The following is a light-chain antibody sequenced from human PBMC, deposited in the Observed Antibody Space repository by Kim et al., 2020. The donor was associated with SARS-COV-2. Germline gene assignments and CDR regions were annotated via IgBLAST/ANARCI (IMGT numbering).Light chain of an antibody. V-gene: IGKV4-1*01. J-gene: IGKJ2*01. CDR2: WAS. Sequence: RATINCKSSQSVLETSKNKNYLTWYQQKPGQAPKLLISWASTRESGVPDRFSGSGYETDFTLSISSLQAEDVAVYYCHQYYSSPYTFGQGTKLEI. CDR3: HQYYSSPYT. CDR1: QSVLETSKNKNY.